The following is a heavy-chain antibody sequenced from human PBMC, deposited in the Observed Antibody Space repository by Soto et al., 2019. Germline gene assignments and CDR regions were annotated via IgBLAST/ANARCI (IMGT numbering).Heavy chain of an antibody. CDR2: IIPIFDTV. V-gene: IGHV1-69*01. CDR1: GYTFSNYA. D-gene: IGHD2-8*01. J-gene: IGHJ6*02. Sequence: QVQLVQSGAEVKKPGSSVKVSCKASGYTFSNYAISWVRQAPGQGLEWMGGIIPIFDTVSYAQKFQGRVTITADESTNTAYMELSSLRSEDTFVYYCASGYCTNGVCYTIDGGDVWGQGTTVTVSS. CDR3: ASGYCTNGVCYTIDGGDV.